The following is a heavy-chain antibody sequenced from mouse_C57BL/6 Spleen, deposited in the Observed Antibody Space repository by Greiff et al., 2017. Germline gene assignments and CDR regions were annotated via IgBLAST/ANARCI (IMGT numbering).Heavy chain of an antibody. D-gene: IGHD4-1*01. CDR1: GFSLTSYG. CDR3: AGNWAWFAY. V-gene: IGHV2-2*01. CDR2: IWSGGST. Sequence: VQRVESGPGLVQPSQSLSITCTVSGFSLTSYGVHWVRQSPGKGLEWLGVIWSGGSTDYNAAFISRLSISKDNSKSQVFFKMNSLQADDTAIYFFAGNWAWFAYWGQVTLVTVSA. J-gene: IGHJ3*01.